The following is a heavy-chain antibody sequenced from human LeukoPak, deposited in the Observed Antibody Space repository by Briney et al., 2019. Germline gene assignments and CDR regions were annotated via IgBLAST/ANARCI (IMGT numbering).Heavy chain of an antibody. J-gene: IGHJ4*02. CDR1: GGSISSYY. CDR2: IYYSGST. V-gene: IGHV4-59*08. CDR3: ARHPNLPYYFDY. Sequence: SETLSLTCTVSGGSISSYYWGWIRQPPGKGLEWIGYIYYSGSTNYNPSLKSRVTISVDTSKNQFSLKLSSVTAADTAVYYCARHPNLPYYFDYWGQGTLVTVSS. D-gene: IGHD5/OR15-5a*01.